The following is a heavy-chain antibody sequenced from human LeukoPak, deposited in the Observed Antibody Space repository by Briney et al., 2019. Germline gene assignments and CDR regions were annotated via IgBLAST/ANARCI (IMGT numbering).Heavy chain of an antibody. CDR1: GFTFSSYG. V-gene: IGHV3-33*01. D-gene: IGHD1-26*01. J-gene: IGHJ4*02. CDR2: IWYDGSNK. Sequence: GGSLRLSCAASGFTFSSYGMHWVRQAPGKGLEWVAVIWYDGSNKYYADSVKGRFTISRDNAKNSLYLQMNSLRAEDTAVYYCARASVGATPWVYFDYWGQGTLVTVSS. CDR3: ARASVGATPWVYFDY.